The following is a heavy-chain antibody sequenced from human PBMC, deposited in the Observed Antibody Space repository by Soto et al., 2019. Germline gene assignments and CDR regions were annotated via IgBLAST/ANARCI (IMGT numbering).Heavy chain of an antibody. V-gene: IGHV3-23*01. D-gene: IGHD6-19*01. CDR3: AKDRGAAVAGNPEFDY. CDR2: ISGSGGST. Sequence: PGGSLRLSCAASGFTFSSYAMSWVRQAPGKGLEWVSAISGSGGSTYYADSVKGRFTISRDNSKNTLYLQMNSLRAEDTAVYYCAKDRGAAVAGNPEFDYWGQGTLVTVSS. CDR1: GFTFSSYA. J-gene: IGHJ4*02.